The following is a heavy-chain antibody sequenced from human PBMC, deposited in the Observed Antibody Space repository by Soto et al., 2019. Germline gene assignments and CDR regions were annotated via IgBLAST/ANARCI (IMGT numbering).Heavy chain of an antibody. J-gene: IGHJ3*02. CDR1: GFTFSSYS. CDR3: ARDCSGGSCYSDAFDI. V-gene: IGHV3-48*02. Sequence: GGSLRLSCAASGFTFSSYSMNWVRQAPGKGLDWVSYISSSSSTIYYADSVKGRFTISRDNAKNSLYLQMNSLRDEDTAVYYCARDCSGGSCYSDAFDIWGQGTMVTVSS. D-gene: IGHD2-15*01. CDR2: ISSSSSTI.